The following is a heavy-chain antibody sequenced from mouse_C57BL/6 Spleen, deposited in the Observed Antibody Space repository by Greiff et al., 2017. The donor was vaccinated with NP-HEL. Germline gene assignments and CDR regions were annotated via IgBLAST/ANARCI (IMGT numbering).Heavy chain of an antibody. CDR3: VRGYDYDPAWFAY. D-gene: IGHD2-4*01. J-gene: IGHJ3*01. CDR2: IRSKSNNYAT. CDR1: GFSFNTYA. V-gene: IGHV10-1*01. Sequence: EVKLVESGGGLVQPKGSLKLSCAASGFSFNTYAMNWVRQAPGKGLEWVARIRSKSNNYATYYADSVKDRFTISRDDSESMLYLQMNNLKTEDTAMYYCVRGYDYDPAWFAYWGQGTLVTVSA.